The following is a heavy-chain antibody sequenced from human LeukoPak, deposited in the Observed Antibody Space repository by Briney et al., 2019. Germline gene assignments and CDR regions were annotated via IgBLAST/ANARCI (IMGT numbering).Heavy chain of an antibody. Sequence: GESLKISCKGSGYSFTSYWIGWVRQMPGKGLEWMGIIYPGDSDTRHSPSFQGQVTISADKSISTAYLQWSSLKASDTAMYYCARQRSEMATIHYYYFDYWGQGTLVTVSS. CDR1: GYSFTSYW. D-gene: IGHD5-24*01. CDR2: IYPGDSDT. V-gene: IGHV5-51*01. CDR3: ARQRSEMATIHYYYFDY. J-gene: IGHJ4*02.